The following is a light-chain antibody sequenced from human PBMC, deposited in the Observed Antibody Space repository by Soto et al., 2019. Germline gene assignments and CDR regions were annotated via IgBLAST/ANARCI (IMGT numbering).Light chain of an antibody. CDR3: QQLQSYPIT. CDR2: AAS. V-gene: IGKV1-9*01. CDR1: QGINSF. Sequence: IQLTQSPSSLSASVGDRVTITCRASQGINSFLAWYQQKPGKAPNLLINAASSLQSGVPSRFSGSESGAHFTLTISSLQPEDFATYYCQQLQSYPITFGQGTRLEIK. J-gene: IGKJ5*01.